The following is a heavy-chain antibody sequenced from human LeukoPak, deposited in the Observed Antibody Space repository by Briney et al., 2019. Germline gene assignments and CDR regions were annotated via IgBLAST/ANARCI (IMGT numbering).Heavy chain of an antibody. J-gene: IGHJ6*02. CDR3: ARADLGYCSSTSCYGYYYYGMDV. Sequence: GGSLRLSCAASGFTFDDYAMHWVRQAPGKGLEWVSGISWNSGSIGYADSVKGRFTISRDNAKNSLYLQMNSLRAEDTAVYYCARADLGYCSSTSCYGYYYYGMDVWGQGTTVTVSS. V-gene: IGHV3-9*01. CDR1: GFTFDDYA. D-gene: IGHD2-2*01. CDR2: ISWNSGSI.